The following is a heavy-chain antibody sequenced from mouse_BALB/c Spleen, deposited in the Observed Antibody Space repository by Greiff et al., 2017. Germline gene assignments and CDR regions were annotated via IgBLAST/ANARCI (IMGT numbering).Heavy chain of an antibody. CDR2: ISSGSSTI. Sequence: EVQLVESGGGLVQPGGSRKLSCAASGFTFSSFGMHWVRQAPEKGLEWVAYISSGSSTIYYADTVKGRFTISRDNPKNTLFLQMTSLRSEDTAMYYCARWGTTVVAGGAMDYWGQGTSVTVSS. D-gene: IGHD1-1*01. J-gene: IGHJ4*01. CDR3: ARWGTTVVAGGAMDY. V-gene: IGHV5-17*02. CDR1: GFTFSSFG.